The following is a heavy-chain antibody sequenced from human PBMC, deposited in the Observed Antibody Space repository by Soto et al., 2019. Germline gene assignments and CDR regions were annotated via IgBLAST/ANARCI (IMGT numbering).Heavy chain of an antibody. CDR3: ARFAAFDI. Sequence: SETLSLTCAVSSGSISSSNWWRWVRQPPGKGLEWIVYIYYSGSTYYNPSLKSRVTISVDTSKNQFSLKLSSVTAADTAVYYCARFAAFDIWGQGTMVTVSS. CDR1: SGSISSSNW. CDR2: IYYSGST. J-gene: IGHJ3*02. V-gene: IGHV4-30-4*01.